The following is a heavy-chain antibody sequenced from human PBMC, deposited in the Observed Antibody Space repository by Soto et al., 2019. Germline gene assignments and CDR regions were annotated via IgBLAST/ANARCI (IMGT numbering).Heavy chain of an antibody. Sequence: GGSLRLSCAASGFTFDDYTMHWVRQAPGKGLEWVSYISSSSSTIYYADSVKGRFTISRDNAKNSLYLQMNSLRDEDTAVYYCARLNDAFDIWGQGTMVTVSS. CDR1: GFTFDDYT. V-gene: IGHV3-48*02. CDR3: ARLNDAFDI. J-gene: IGHJ3*02. CDR2: ISSSSSTI.